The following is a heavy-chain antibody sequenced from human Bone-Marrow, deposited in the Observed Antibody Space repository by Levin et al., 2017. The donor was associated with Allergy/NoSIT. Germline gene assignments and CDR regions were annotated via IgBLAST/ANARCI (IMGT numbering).Heavy chain of an antibody. CDR3: AKDREAGGGGWYEYVDY. CDR2: ISYDGSNK. D-gene: IGHD6-19*01. J-gene: IGHJ4*02. CDR1: GFPFSSYG. Sequence: GGSLRLSCAASGFPFSSYGMPWVRQAPGKGLEWVAVISYDGSNKYYADSVKGRFTISRDNSKNTLYLQMNSLRAEDTAVYYCAKDREAGGGGWYEYVDYWGQGTLVTVSS. V-gene: IGHV3-30*18.